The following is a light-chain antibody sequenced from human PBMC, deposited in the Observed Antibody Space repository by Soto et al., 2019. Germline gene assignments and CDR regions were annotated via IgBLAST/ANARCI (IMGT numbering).Light chain of an antibody. V-gene: IGKV2-30*01. CDR3: MQGTPWPIT. CDR1: QSRVYSDGNTY. J-gene: IGKJ5*01. CDR2: KVS. Sequence: VLTQSRLPLRFNSAERAAFSGMAGQSRVYSDGNTYLNGLRQSPGRSPRRLTYKVSNRDSGVPATSTGSGSGPDFALKISRVEAEDVGVYYCMQGTPWPITFGHGTRLEIK.